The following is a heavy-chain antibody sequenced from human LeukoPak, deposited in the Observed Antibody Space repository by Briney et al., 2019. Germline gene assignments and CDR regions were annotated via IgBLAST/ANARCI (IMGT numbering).Heavy chain of an antibody. CDR2: IYYSGST. D-gene: IGHD3-9*01. CDR1: GGSISTYY. V-gene: IGHV4-59*08. CDR3: ARHRSLGGYSNFDY. Sequence: SETLSLTCTVSGGSISTYYWNWIRQPAGKGLEWIGYIYYSGSTNYNPSLKSRVTISVDTSKNQFSLKLSSVTAADTAVYYCARHRSLGGYSNFDYWGQGTLVTVSS. J-gene: IGHJ4*02.